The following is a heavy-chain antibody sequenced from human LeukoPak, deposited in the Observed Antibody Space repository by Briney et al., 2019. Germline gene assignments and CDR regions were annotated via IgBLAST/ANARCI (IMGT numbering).Heavy chain of an antibody. J-gene: IGHJ4*02. CDR2: ISSSSSYI. Sequence: GGSLRLSCTASGFTFSSYSMNWVRQAPGKGLEWVSSISSSSSYIYYADSVKGRFTISRDNAKNSLYLQMNSLRAEDTAVYYCARRQYYYDSSGYRQPLDYWGQGTLVTVSS. D-gene: IGHD3-22*01. CDR3: ARRQYYYDSSGYRQPLDY. V-gene: IGHV3-21*01. CDR1: GFTFSSYS.